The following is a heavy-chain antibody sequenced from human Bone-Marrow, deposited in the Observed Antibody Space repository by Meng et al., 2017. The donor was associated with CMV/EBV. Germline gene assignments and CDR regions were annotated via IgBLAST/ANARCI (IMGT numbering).Heavy chain of an antibody. Sequence: GGSLRLSCAASRFTFSGYNMNWVRQAPGKGLEWVSVIYSGGSSTYYADSVKGRFTISRDNSKNTLYLQMNSLRAEDTAVYYCAKDSPLEYYDSSDPGAFGIWGQGTRVTGSS. V-gene: IGHV3-23*03. CDR3: AKDSPLEYYDSSDPGAFGI. CDR1: RFTFSGYN. D-gene: IGHD3-22*01. J-gene: IGHJ3*02. CDR2: IYSGGSST.